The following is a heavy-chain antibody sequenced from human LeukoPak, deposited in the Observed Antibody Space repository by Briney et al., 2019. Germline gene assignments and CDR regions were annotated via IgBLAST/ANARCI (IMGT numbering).Heavy chain of an antibody. CDR1: EFTFSNYY. V-gene: IGHV3-23*01. CDR2: ISSNGVST. J-gene: IGHJ2*01. D-gene: IGHD4/OR15-4a*01. Sequence: GGSLRLSCEVSEFTFSNYYTAWVRQAPGEGLEWVSAISSNGVSTNYADSAKGRFTISKDNSKNTLFLEMSSLRVEDTAIYYCAKGRLSYWYFDLWGRGTPVSVSS. CDR3: AKGRLSYWYFDL.